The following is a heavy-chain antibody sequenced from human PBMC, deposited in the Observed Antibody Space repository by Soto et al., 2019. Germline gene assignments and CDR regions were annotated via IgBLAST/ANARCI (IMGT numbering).Heavy chain of an antibody. V-gene: IGHV4-59*01. D-gene: IGHD6-6*01. CDR3: ARLLEYSSSEGKGGATFDP. CDR1: GGSISSYY. J-gene: IGHJ5*02. Sequence: PSETLSLTCSVSGGSISSYYWSWIRQPPGKGLEWIGYIYYSGSTNYNPSLKSRVTISVDTSKNQCSLKLSSVTAADTAVYYCARLLEYSSSEGKGGATFDPWGQGTLVTVSS. CDR2: IYYSGST.